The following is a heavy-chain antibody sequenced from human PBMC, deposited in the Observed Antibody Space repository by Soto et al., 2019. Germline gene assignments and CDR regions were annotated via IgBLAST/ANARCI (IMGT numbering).Heavy chain of an antibody. CDR3: TRRIVEKGMDD. J-gene: IGHJ6*02. D-gene: IGHD1-26*01. Sequence: QLVQSGDEVKKPGSSVKVSCKDSGGTFSSYAISWVRQAPGQGLEWMGGIIPLFGTANYGQKFQGRGTITADESTRTTYMELSSLRTEDTAGYYCTRRIVEKGMDDWGQVTTVTVSS. V-gene: IGHV1-69*01. CDR1: GGTFSSYA. CDR2: IIPLFGTA.